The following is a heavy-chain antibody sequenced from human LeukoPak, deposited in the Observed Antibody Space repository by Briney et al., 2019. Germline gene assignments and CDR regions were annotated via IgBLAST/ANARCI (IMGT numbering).Heavy chain of an antibody. V-gene: IGHV3-48*03. CDR1: GFTFSSYE. CDR3: AKGVRVGYVANWFDT. D-gene: IGHD5-12*01. CDR2: ITTSSTST. Sequence: PGGSLRLSCATSGFTFSSYEVNWVRQAPGKGLEWISYITTSSTSTYYADSVKGRFTISRDNGKTALSLQMNSLSAEDTAVYCCAKGVRVGYVANWFDTWGQGALVTVSS. J-gene: IGHJ5*02.